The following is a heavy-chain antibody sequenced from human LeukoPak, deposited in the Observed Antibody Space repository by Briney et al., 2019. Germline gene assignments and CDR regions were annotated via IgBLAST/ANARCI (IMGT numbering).Heavy chain of an antibody. CDR1: AFTFSDYS. CDR3: ARDRLTSGSYFFDY. D-gene: IGHD1-26*01. Sequence: PGVSLRLSCAASAFTFSDYSMNWVRQAPGKGLEWISYISGRSSTIYYADSVRGRFTISRDNPKNSMYLQMNSLRAEDTAVYYCARDRLTSGSYFFDYWGQGTLSTVSS. V-gene: IGHV3-48*01. J-gene: IGHJ4*02. CDR2: ISGRSSTI.